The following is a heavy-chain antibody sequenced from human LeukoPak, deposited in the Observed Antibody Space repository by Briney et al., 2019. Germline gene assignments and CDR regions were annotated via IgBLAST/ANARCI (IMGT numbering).Heavy chain of an antibody. V-gene: IGHV3-9*01. D-gene: IGHD6-6*01. Sequence: GGSLRLSCAASGFTFDDYAMHWVRQAPGKGLEWVSGISWNSGSIGYADSVKGRFTISRDNVKSLLYLQINNLRVEDTSVYYCARGGAARPDYWGQGTLVTVSS. CDR3: ARGGAARPDY. J-gene: IGHJ4*02. CDR2: ISWNSGSI. CDR1: GFTFDDYA.